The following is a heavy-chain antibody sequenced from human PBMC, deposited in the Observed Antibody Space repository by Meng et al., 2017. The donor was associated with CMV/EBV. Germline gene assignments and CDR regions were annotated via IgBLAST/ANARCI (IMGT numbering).Heavy chain of an antibody. CDR1: FPGYY. D-gene: IGHD3-22*01. V-gene: IGHV1-2*02. CDR3: TGDEYYYDSGGYRSRYFDL. J-gene: IGHJ2*01. CDR2: ISPNSGGT. Sequence: FPGYYMPWGRHDPRQGLEWMGWISPNSGGTNYAQQFQDRVTITREASISTAYMELSRLRSADTAVYYCTGDEYYYDSGGYRSRYFDLWGRGTLVTVSS.